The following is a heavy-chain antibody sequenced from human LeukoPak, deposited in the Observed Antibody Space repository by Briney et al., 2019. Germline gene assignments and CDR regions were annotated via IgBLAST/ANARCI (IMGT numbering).Heavy chain of an antibody. CDR3: AKSLYNWNDLFDY. D-gene: IGHD1-1*01. V-gene: IGHV3-21*01. CDR2: ISSSSSYI. CDR1: GFTFSSYS. J-gene: IGHJ4*02. Sequence: PGGSLRLSCAASGFTFSSYSMNWVRQAPGKGLEWVSSISSSSSYIYYADSVKGRFTISRDNSKNTLYLQMNSLRAEDTAVYYCAKSLYNWNDLFDYWGQGTLVTVSS.